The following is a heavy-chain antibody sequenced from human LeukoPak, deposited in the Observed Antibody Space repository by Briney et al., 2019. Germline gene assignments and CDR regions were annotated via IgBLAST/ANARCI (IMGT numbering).Heavy chain of an antibody. J-gene: IGHJ4*02. CDR3: AKDEVAPGSGGDYFDY. CDR2: ITGNGGRT. V-gene: IGHV3-23*01. CDR1: GFTFSSNA. Sequence: GGSLRLSCAASGFTFSSNAMSWVRQAPGKGLEWVSIITGNGGRTYYADSVKGRFTISRDNSKNTLSLQMTRLRADDTAVYYCAKDEVAPGSGGDYFDYWGQGTLVTASS. D-gene: IGHD3-10*01.